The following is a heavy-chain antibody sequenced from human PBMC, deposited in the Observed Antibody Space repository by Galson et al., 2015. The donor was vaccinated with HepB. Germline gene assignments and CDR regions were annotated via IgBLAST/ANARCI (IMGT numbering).Heavy chain of an antibody. CDR1: GFTFSSYA. D-gene: IGHD4-23*01. J-gene: IGHJ4*02. V-gene: IGHV3-23*01. CDR3: AKTGPNDYGGPHPLYYFDY. CDR2: ISGSGGST. Sequence: SLRLSCAASGFTFSSYAMSWVRQAPGKGLEWVSAISGSGGSTYYADSVKGRFTISRDNSKNTLYLQMNSLRAEDTAVYYCAKTGPNDYGGPHPLYYFDYWGQGTLVTVSS.